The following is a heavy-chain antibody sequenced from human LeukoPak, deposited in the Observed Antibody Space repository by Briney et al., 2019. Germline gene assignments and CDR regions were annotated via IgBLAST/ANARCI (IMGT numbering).Heavy chain of an antibody. CDR3: AKAEGYGARDY. V-gene: IGHV1-46*01. D-gene: IGHD5-18*01. J-gene: IGHJ4*02. CDR2: INPSGGIT. Sequence: GASVKVSCKTSGYTFTSYYIYWVRQAPGQGLESMGIINPSGGITTYSQKFRGRVTMTRDTSTRTVYMELNNLTSGDTAIYYCAKAEGYGARDYWGQGTLVTVSS. CDR1: GYTFTSYY.